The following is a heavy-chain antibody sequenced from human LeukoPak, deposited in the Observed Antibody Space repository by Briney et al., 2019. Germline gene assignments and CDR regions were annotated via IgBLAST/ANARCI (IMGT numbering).Heavy chain of an antibody. CDR3: ARGLVGATVVNWFDP. V-gene: IGHV1-2*02. CDR2: INPNSGGT. Sequence: ASVKVSCKASGYTFTGYYMHWVRQAPGQGLEWMGWINPNSGGTNYAQKFQGRVTMTRDTSISTAYMELSRLRSDDTAVYYCARGLVGATVVNWFDPWGQGTLVTVSS. CDR1: GYTFTGYY. J-gene: IGHJ5*02. D-gene: IGHD1-26*01.